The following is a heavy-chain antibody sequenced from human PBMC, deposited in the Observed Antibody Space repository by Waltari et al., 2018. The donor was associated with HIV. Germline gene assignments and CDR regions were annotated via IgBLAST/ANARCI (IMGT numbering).Heavy chain of an antibody. V-gene: IGHV1-3*01. CDR1: GYTFTSYA. J-gene: IGHJ6*02. D-gene: IGHD3-9*01. CDR3: AREGDQLLRYFDWLSYGMDV. Sequence: QVQLVQSGAEVKKPGASVKVSCKASGYTFTSYAMHWVRQAPGQRLEWMGWINAGNGNTKYSQKFQGRVTITRDTSASTAYMELSSLRSEDTAVYYCAREGDQLLRYFDWLSYGMDVWGQGTTVTVSS. CDR2: INAGNGNT.